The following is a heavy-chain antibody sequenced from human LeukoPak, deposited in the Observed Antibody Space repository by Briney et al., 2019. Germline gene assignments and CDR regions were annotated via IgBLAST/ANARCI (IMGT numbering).Heavy chain of an antibody. V-gene: IGHV4-59*08. Sequence: SETLSLTCSVSGDSVSGFYWNWIRQSPGTGLEWIGNIHYSGNSNYNPSLKSRVTMSIDTSRNQFFLKLNSVTAADTAVYYCAGASSWYENYYGMDVWGQGTTVTVSS. CDR3: AGASSWYENYYGMDV. D-gene: IGHD6-13*01. CDR2: IHYSGNS. J-gene: IGHJ6*02. CDR1: GDSVSGFY.